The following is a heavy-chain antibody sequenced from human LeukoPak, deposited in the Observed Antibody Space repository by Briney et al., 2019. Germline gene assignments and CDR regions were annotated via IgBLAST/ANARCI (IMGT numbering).Heavy chain of an antibody. D-gene: IGHD2-21*01. Sequence: SGGSLRLSCAASGFTFSSYAMSWVRQAPGKGLEWVAVISYDGSNKYYADPVKGRFTISRDNSKNTLYLQMNSLRAEDTAVYYCARDFGLFGPHDCWGQGTLVTVSS. V-gene: IGHV3-30-3*01. CDR1: GFTFSSYA. CDR2: ISYDGSNK. J-gene: IGHJ4*02. CDR3: ARDFGLFGPHDC.